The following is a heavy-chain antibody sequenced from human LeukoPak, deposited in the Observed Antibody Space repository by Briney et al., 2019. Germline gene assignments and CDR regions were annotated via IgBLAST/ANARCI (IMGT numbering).Heavy chain of an antibody. CDR2: VSDDGSDK. CDR1: GLSFGSYG. Sequence: GGSLRLSCAGAGLSFGSYGMHWVRQAPGKGLEWVAVVSDDGSDKYYADSAKGRFTISRDNSKNTLYLQMNSLRGEDTAVYYCAKDGPYTSSFDYWGQGTLVTVSS. CDR3: AKDGPYTSSFDY. D-gene: IGHD6-13*01. V-gene: IGHV3-30*18. J-gene: IGHJ4*02.